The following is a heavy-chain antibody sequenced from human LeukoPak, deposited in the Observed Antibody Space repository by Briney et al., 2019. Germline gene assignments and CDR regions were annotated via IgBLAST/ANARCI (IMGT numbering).Heavy chain of an antibody. Sequence: PSETLSLTCAVYGGSFSGYYWSWIRQPPGKGLEWIGEINHSGSTNYNPSLKSRVTISVDTSKNQFSLKLSSVTAADTAVYYCARAGKNCSGGSCAKPDPIDYWGQGTLVTVSS. CDR3: ARAGKNCSGGSCAKPDPIDY. J-gene: IGHJ4*02. CDR1: GGSFSGYY. CDR2: INHSGST. D-gene: IGHD2-15*01. V-gene: IGHV4-34*01.